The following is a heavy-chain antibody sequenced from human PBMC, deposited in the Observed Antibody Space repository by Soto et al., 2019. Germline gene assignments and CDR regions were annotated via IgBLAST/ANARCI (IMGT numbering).Heavy chain of an antibody. V-gene: IGHV3-74*01. Sequence: GGSMRVSCGAAGCTCGGYGGHWVRQAPGKGLVWVALITSDGSGKYYADSVKGRLTISRDNARNTLYLQMNSLRAEDTAVYFCARGDGDYYDGNGYLGRHWGQGTLVTVSS. CDR3: ARGDGDYYDGNGYLGRH. J-gene: IGHJ4*02. CDR2: ITSDGSGK. CDR1: GCTCGGYG. D-gene: IGHD3-22*01.